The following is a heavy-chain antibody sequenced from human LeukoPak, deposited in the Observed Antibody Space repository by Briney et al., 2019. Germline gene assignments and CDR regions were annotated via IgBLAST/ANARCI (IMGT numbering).Heavy chain of an antibody. CDR3: ARVTDSSGWYWYFDY. Sequence: GGSLRLSCAASGFTFSSYGMHWVRQAPGKGLEWVAVIWYDGSNKYYADSVKGRFTISRDNSKNTRYLQMNSLRAEDTAVYYCARVTDSSGWYWYFDYWGQGTLVTVSS. CDR1: GFTFSSYG. CDR2: IWYDGSNK. V-gene: IGHV3-33*01. D-gene: IGHD6-19*01. J-gene: IGHJ4*02.